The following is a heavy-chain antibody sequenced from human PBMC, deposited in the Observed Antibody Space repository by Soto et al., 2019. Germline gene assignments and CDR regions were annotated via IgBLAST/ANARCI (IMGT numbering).Heavy chain of an antibody. CDR3: ARDRSEVVPAATGYYYYGRDV. D-gene: IGHD2-2*01. CDR2: IIPILGTA. J-gene: IGHJ6*02. CDR1: WGQFCRSA. Sequence: ASVKVSCKAPWGQFCRSAISSVRQATGQGLEWTGGIIPILGTASYAQRKQGRVTITADESTSTPYMERSSLRSEYTAEYYCARDRSEVVPAATGYYYYGRDVWGQGTTVTVSS. V-gene: IGHV1-69*13.